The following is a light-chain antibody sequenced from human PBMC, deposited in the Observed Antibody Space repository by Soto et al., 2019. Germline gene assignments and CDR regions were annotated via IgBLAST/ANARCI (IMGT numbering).Light chain of an antibody. Sequence: EIVFTQSPGTLSLSQVERATLSFRASQSVSSSSLAWYQQKRGQAPRLLIHDASSRATGIPDRFSGSGSGTDFTLTISRLEPEDFAVYYCQQYGSSPTFGQGTKVDIK. V-gene: IGKV3-20*01. CDR3: QQYGSSPT. J-gene: IGKJ1*01. CDR1: QSVSSSS. CDR2: DAS.